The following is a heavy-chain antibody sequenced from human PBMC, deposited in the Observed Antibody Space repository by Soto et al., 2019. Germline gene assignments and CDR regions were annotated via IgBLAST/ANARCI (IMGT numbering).Heavy chain of an antibody. CDR2: INPSGGST. CDR1: GYPFTSYY. D-gene: IGHD2-15*01. Sequence: XSVKGSCNASGYPFTSYYMHWVRQAPGQGLEWMGIINPSGGSTSYAQKFQGRVTMTRDTSTSTVYMELSSLRSEDTAVYYCARETVGRLPLNWFDPWGQGTLVTVSS. J-gene: IGHJ5*02. V-gene: IGHV1-46*01. CDR3: ARETVGRLPLNWFDP.